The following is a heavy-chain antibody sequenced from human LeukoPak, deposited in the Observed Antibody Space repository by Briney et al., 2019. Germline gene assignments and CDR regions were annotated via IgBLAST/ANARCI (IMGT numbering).Heavy chain of an antibody. D-gene: IGHD3-3*01. CDR2: IDPRDSYT. Sequence: GESLRISCKGSGYSFTTYWITWVRQMPGKGLEWMGRIDPRDSYTKYSPSFQGHVTISADKSFSTAYLQWSSLKASDTAMYYCARDANLECFDYWGQGTLVTVSS. V-gene: IGHV5-10-1*01. CDR3: ARDANLECFDY. J-gene: IGHJ4*02. CDR1: GYSFTTYW.